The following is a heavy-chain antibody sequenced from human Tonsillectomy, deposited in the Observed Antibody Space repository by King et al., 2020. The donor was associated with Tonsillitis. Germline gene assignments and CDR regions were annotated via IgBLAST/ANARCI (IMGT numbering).Heavy chain of an antibody. Sequence: VQLVESGGGLVQPGGSLRLSCAASGLTFSSYWMHWVRQAPGKGLVWVSRINRDGSSTSYADSVKGRFTISRDNAKNTLYLQMNSLRAEDTAVYYCATYYASGSNMQPGDYYYYYMDVWGKGTTVTASS. J-gene: IGHJ6*03. CDR3: ATYYASGSNMQPGDYYYYYMDV. CDR2: INRDGSST. V-gene: IGHV3-74*01. D-gene: IGHD3-10*01. CDR1: GLTFSSYW.